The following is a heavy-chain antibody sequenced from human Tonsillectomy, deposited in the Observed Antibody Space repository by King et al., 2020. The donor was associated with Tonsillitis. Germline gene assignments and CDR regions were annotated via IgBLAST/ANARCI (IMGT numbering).Heavy chain of an antibody. CDR3: ARESQSSGWDFDY. Sequence: QLVQSGAEVKKPGASVKVSCKASGYTFTGYYMHWVRQAPGQGLEWMGWINPNSGGTNYAQKFQGRVTMTRDTSISTAYMELRRLRSDDTAVYYCARESQSSGWDFDYWGQGTLVTVSS. J-gene: IGHJ4*02. D-gene: IGHD6-19*01. CDR1: GYTFTGYY. V-gene: IGHV1-2*02. CDR2: INPNSGGT.